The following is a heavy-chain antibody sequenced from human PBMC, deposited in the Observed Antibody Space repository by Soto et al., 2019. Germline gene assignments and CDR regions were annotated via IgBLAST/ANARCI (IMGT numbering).Heavy chain of an antibody. Sequence: QGHLVQSGAEVKKPGASVKVSCKGSGYGFTTYGITWVRQAPGQGLEWMAWISAHNGNTNYAQKLQGRVTVTRDTSTRTAYMERRSLRSDDTAVYYCARGRYGDYWGQGALVTVSS. CDR1: GYGFTTYG. CDR3: ARGRYGDY. J-gene: IGHJ4*02. V-gene: IGHV1-18*01. D-gene: IGHD1-1*01. CDR2: ISAHNGNT.